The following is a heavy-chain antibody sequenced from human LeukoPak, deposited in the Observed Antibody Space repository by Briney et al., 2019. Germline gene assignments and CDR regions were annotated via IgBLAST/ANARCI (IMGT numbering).Heavy chain of an antibody. J-gene: IGHJ4*02. CDR3: ARGGGYKEY. CDR1: GFTFSGFA. Sequence: GGSLRLSCAASGFTFSGFAMSWVRRTPGKGLEWVSSISSSSSYIYYADSVKGRFTISRDNAKNSLYLQMNSLRAEDTAVYYCARGGGYKEYWGQGTLVTVSS. D-gene: IGHD5-24*01. V-gene: IGHV3-21*01. CDR2: ISSSSSYI.